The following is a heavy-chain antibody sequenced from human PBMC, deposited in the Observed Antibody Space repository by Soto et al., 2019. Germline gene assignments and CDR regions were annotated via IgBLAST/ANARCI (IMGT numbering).Heavy chain of an antibody. CDR3: AASCVGCGGFNYYGMDV. D-gene: IGHD2-21*01. J-gene: IGHJ6*02. Sequence: IVLYPGKGLEWIGYIYYSGSTYYNPSLKSRVTISVDTSKNQFSLKLSSVTAADTAVYYCAASCVGCGGFNYYGMDVWGQGTTVT. V-gene: IGHV4-31*02. CDR2: IYYSGST.